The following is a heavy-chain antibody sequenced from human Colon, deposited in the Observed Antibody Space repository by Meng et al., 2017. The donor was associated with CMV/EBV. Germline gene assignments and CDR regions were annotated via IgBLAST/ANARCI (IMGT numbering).Heavy chain of an antibody. J-gene: IGHJ6*02. CDR2: IYYSGST. Sequence: SETLSLTCNVSGVSISGSSCYWGWIRQPPGKGPEWIGSIYYSGSTQYNPPLKSRVTISVDTSKNQFSLSLNSVTAADTAVYYCARGGAIVVPARYYYYGMDVWGQGTTVTVSS. V-gene: IGHV4-39*07. D-gene: IGHD2-2*01. CDR1: GVSISGSSCY. CDR3: ARGGAIVVPARYYYYGMDV.